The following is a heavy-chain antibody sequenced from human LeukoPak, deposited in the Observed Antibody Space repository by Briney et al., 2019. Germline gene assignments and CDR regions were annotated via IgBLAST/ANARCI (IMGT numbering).Heavy chain of an antibody. V-gene: IGHV3-48*01. CDR3: ARDFGRFGQSSPKLDS. Sequence: GGSLRLSCAASGFTFSSYSMNWVRQAPGKGLEWVSYISATSNTIYYADSVKGRFTISRDNAKNSLYLQMNSLRAEDTAVYYCARDFGRFGQSSPKLDSWGQGTLLTVSS. CDR2: ISATSNTI. D-gene: IGHD3-10*01. J-gene: IGHJ4*02. CDR1: GFTFSSYS.